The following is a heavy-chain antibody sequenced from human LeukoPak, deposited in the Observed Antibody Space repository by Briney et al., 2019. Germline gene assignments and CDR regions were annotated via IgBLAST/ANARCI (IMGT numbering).Heavy chain of an antibody. CDR3: AREPGVAAGYNWFDP. CDR2: IIPIFGTA. Sequence: SVQVSCKASGGTFSSYAISWVRQAPGQGLEWMGGIIPIFGTANYAQKFQGRVTITADESTSTAYMELSSLRSEDTAVYYCAREPGVAAGYNWFDPWGQGTLVTVSS. CDR1: GGTFSSYA. D-gene: IGHD3-3*01. V-gene: IGHV1-69*13. J-gene: IGHJ5*02.